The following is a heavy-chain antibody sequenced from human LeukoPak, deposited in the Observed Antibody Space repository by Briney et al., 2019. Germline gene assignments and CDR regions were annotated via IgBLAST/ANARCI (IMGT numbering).Heavy chain of an antibody. CDR1: GLTVTSNY. V-gene: IGHV3-66*01. J-gene: IGHJ6*02. D-gene: IGHD3-10*01. CDR2: IYSDRRT. Sequence: PGVSLRLSCAASGLTVTSNYMSWVRQAPGKGLEWVAVIYSDRRTSYADSVKGRFTISRDNSKNTLYLQMNSLRAEDTAVYYCARNPVRRGFDYNYGMGVWGQGTTVTVSS. CDR3: ARNPVRRGFDYNYGMGV.